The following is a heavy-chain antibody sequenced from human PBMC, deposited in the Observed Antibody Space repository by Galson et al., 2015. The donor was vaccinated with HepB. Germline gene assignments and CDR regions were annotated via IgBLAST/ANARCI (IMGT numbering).Heavy chain of an antibody. D-gene: IGHD4-17*01. CDR2: IKQDGSEK. CDR3: ARETGGGYGDAADY. Sequence: PLRLSCAASGFTFSSFWMSWVRQAPGKGLEWVANIKQDGSEKYYVDYLKGRFTISRDNANNSLYLQMNSLRAEDTAVYYCARETGGGYGDAADYWGQGTLVTVSS. V-gene: IGHV3-7*03. J-gene: IGHJ4*02. CDR1: GFTFSSFW.